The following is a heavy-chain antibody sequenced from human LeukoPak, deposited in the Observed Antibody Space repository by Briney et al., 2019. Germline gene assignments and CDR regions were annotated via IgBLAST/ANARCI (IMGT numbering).Heavy chain of an antibody. D-gene: IGHD3-16*01. CDR1: GGTFSSYA. Sequence: ASVKVSCKASGGTFSSYAINWVRQATGQGLEWMGWMNPNSGNTGYAQKFQGRVTITRNTSISTAYMELSSLRSEDTAVYYCARAGLALAPWGQGTLVTVSS. V-gene: IGHV1-8*03. CDR3: ARAGLALAP. CDR2: MNPNSGNT. J-gene: IGHJ5*02.